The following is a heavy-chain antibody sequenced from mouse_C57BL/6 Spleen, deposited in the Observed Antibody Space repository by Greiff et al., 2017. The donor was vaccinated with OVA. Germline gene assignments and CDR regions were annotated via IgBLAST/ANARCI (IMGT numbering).Heavy chain of an antibody. CDR1: GYTFTDHT. J-gene: IGHJ4*01. D-gene: IGHD2-4*01. CDR2: IYPRDGST. CDR3: AGLKGLRGDYYARDY. Sequence: VKLMESDAELVKPGASVKISCKVSGYTFTDHTIHWMKQRPEQGLEWIGYIYPRDGSTKYNEKFKGKATLTADKSSSTAYMQLNSRTSEDSAVYFCAGLKGLRGDYYARDYWGQGTSATVPS. V-gene: IGHV1-78*01.